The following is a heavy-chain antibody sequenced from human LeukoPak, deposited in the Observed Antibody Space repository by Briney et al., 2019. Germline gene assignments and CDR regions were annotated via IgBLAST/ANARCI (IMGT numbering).Heavy chain of an antibody. CDR1: GYTFTSYY. V-gene: IGHV1-46*01. D-gene: IGHD6-19*01. J-gene: IGHJ4*02. Sequence: GASVKVSCKASGYTFTSYYMHWVRQAPGQGLEWMGIINPSGGSTSYAQKFQGRVTMTRDTSTSTVYMELSSLRSEDTAVYYCARDGEATAVALYFDYWGQGTLVTVSS. CDR2: INPSGGST. CDR3: ARDGEATAVALYFDY.